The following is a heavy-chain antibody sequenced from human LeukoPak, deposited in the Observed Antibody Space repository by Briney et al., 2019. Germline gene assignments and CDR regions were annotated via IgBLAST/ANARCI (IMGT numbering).Heavy chain of an antibody. CDR1: GFTFSSYS. D-gene: IGHD4-17*01. CDR3: ARKRDDYGDYVDAFDI. J-gene: IGHJ3*02. Sequence: GGSLRLSCAASGFTFSSYSMNWVRQAPGKGLEWVSSISSSSSYIYYADSVKGRFTISRDNAKNSLYLQMNSLRAEDPAVYYCARKRDDYGDYVDAFDIWGQGTMVTVSS. V-gene: IGHV3-21*01. CDR2: ISSSSSYI.